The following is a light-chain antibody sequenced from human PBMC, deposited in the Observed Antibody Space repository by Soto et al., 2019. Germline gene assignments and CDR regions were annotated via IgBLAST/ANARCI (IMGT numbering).Light chain of an antibody. CDR2: RNN. CDR1: SSNIGGYY. CDR3: AAWDDSLSGYV. Sequence: QSALTQPPSASGTPGQRVTISCSGSSSNIGGYYVSWYQQLPGTAPKVLIYRNNQRPSGVPDRFSGSKSGTSASLAISGLRSDDEADYYCAAWDDSLSGYVFGTGPKVTVL. V-gene: IGLV1-47*01. J-gene: IGLJ1*01.